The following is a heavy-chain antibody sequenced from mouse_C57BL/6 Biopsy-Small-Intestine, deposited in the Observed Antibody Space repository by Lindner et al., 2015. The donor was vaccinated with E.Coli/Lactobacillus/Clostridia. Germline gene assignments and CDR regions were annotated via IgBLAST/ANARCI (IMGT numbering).Heavy chain of an antibody. J-gene: IGHJ4*01. Sequence: VQLQESGAELVKPGASVKLSCTASGFNTRDYYIHWVKQRTEQGLEWIGRIDPDNGETKYAPKFQGKATVTADTSSNTAYLQLSTLTSEVTAVFYCVRSGWGSGTMDYWGQGTSVTVSS. CDR1: GFNTRDYY. D-gene: IGHD3-1*01. CDR2: IDPDNGET. CDR3: VRSGWGSGTMDY. V-gene: IGHV14-2*01.